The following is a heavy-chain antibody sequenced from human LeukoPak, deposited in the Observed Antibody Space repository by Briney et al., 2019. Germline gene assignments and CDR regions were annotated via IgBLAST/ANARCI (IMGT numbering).Heavy chain of an antibody. J-gene: IGHJ4*02. CDR1: GFTLSSFS. Sequence: PGGSLRLSCAASGFTLSSFSMHWVRQSPGRGLEYVSAINYKGGTTYYADSVKDRFTISRDNSRNTLYLQMASLRDEDMGVYYCARVGPATAFDYWGQGTQATVSS. V-gene: IGHV3-64*02. CDR3: ARVGPATAFDY. CDR2: INYKGGTT.